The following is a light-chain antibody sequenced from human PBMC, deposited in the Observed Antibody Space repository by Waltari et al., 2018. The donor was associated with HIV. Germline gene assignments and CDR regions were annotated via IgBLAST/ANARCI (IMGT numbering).Light chain of an antibody. CDR3: QQHYSLPWT. V-gene: IGKV4-1*01. CDR2: LSK. CDR1: QSLFFTSNNNNKNY. J-gene: IGKJ1*01. Sequence: DIVMTQSPDSLAVFPGERATINCTSSQSLFFTSNNNNKNYLTWYQQKPGHPPKLLIYLSKARESGFPERFSGGGSGTDFTLPISSLQPDDVAIYFCQQHYSLPWTFGQGTKVEI.